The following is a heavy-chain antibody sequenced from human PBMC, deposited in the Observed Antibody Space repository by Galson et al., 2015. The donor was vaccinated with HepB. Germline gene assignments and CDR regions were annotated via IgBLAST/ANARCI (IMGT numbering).Heavy chain of an antibody. V-gene: IGHV3-33*01. J-gene: IGHJ4*02. CDR2: IWYDGSNK. Sequence: SLRLSCAASGFTFSSYGMHWVRQAPGKGLEWVAVIWYDGSNKYYADSVKGRFTISRDNSKNTLYLQMNSLRAEDTAVYYCARDRPRAVAHTFDYWGQGTLVTVSS. CDR1: GFTFSSYG. D-gene: IGHD6-19*01. CDR3: ARDRPRAVAHTFDY.